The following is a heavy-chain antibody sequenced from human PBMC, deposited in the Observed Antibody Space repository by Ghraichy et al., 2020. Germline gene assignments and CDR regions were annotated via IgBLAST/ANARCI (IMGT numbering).Heavy chain of an antibody. D-gene: IGHD3-10*01. Sequence: VKVSCKASGYTFTSYGISWVRQAPGQGLEWMGWISAYNGNTNYAQKLQGRVTMTTDTSTSTAYMELRSLRSDDTAVYYCARAFSGSYYNGFDYWGQGTLVTVSS. CDR2: ISAYNGNT. CDR1: GYTFTSYG. V-gene: IGHV1-18*04. CDR3: ARAFSGSYYNGFDY. J-gene: IGHJ4*02.